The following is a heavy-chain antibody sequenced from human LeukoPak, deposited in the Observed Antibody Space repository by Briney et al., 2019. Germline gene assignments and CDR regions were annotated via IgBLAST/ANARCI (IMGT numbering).Heavy chain of an antibody. CDR3: ARSDYYDSSGYYFDY. CDR2: ISAYNGNT. Sequence: ASVKVSCKASGYTFTSYGISWVRQAPGQGLEWMGWISAYNGNTNYAQKLQGRVTMTTDTSTSTAYMELRSLRSDDTAVYYCARSDYYDSSGYYFDYWGQGTLVTVSS. J-gene: IGHJ4*02. CDR1: GYTFTSYG. V-gene: IGHV1-18*01. D-gene: IGHD3-22*01.